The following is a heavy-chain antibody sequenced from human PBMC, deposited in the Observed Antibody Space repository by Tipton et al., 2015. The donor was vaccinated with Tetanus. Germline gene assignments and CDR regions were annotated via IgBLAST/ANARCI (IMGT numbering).Heavy chain of an antibody. D-gene: IGHD3-10*01. J-gene: IGHJ4*02. Sequence: TLSLTCTVSGGSISSYYWSWIRQPAGKGLEWIGRIYTSGSTNYNPSLKSRVTMSVDTSKNQFSLKLSSVTAADPAVYYCARLMGSGSYTSWVIDYWGQGTLVPVSS. V-gene: IGHV4-4*07. CDR1: GGSISSYY. CDR2: IYTSGST. CDR3: ARLMGSGSYTSWVIDY.